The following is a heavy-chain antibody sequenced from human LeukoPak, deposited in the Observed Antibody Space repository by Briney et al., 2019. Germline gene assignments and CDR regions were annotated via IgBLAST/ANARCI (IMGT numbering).Heavy chain of an antibody. CDR3: ASWLGAAGRRGASD. Sequence: GGSVKVSCKASGYTFTSYGISWVRQAPGRGLEWMGWISDSNGNLNYAQSLQGRVTMTTDKSTSTAYMELRSLTSDDTAVYYCASWLGAAGRRGASDWGQGTLVTVSS. CDR2: ISDSNGNL. J-gene: IGHJ4*02. D-gene: IGHD3-10*01. V-gene: IGHV1-18*01. CDR1: GYTFTSYG.